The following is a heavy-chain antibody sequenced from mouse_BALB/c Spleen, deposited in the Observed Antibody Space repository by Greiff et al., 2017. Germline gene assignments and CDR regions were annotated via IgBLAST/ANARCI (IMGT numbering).Heavy chain of an antibody. Sequence: EVKLMESGPELVKPGASVKMSCKASGYTFTSYVMHWVKQKPGQGLEWIGYINPYNDGTKYNEKFKGKATLTSDKSSSTAYMELSSLTSEDSAVYYCARRRDGNYVGYFDVWGAGTTVTVSS. D-gene: IGHD2-1*01. CDR2: INPYNDGT. V-gene: IGHV1-14*01. CDR3: ARRRDGNYVGYFDV. CDR1: GYTFTSYV. J-gene: IGHJ1*01.